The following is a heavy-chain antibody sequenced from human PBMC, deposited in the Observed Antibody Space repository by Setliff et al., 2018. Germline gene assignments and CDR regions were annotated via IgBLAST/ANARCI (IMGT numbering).Heavy chain of an antibody. CDR3: ARAHPSRKIVVVRAYYYFDY. V-gene: IGHV4-61*09. D-gene: IGHD3-22*01. Sequence: SETLSLTCTVSGGSISSGSYYWSWIRQPAGKGLEWIGHIYTSGSTNYNPSLKSRVTISVDTSKNQFSLKLSSVTAADTAVYYCARAHPSRKIVVVRAYYYFDYWGQGTLVTVSS. J-gene: IGHJ4*02. CDR1: GGSISSGSYY. CDR2: IYTSGST.